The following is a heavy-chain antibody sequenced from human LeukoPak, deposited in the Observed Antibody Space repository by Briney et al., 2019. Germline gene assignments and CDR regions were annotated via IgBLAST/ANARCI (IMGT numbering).Heavy chain of an antibody. CDR3: ATIYSSRSSSRY. V-gene: IGHV3-15*01. Sequence: GGSLRLSCAVSGLTFTNAWMTWVRQAPGKGLEWVGRIKSKTDDGTTDYAAPVKGRFTISRDDSKNTLYLQIISLKTEDTAVYYCATIYSSRSSSRYWGQGTLVTVSS. CDR1: GLTFTNAW. CDR2: IKSKTDDGTT. J-gene: IGHJ4*02. D-gene: IGHD6-6*01.